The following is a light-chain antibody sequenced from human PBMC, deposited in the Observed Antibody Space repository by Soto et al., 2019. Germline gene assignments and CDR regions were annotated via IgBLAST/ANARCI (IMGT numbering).Light chain of an antibody. Sequence: QSVPTQPPSASGSPGQSVTISCTGTSSDVGGYNYVSWYQQHPGKAPKLMIYEVSKRPSGVPDRFSGSKSGNTASLTVSGLQAEDEADYYCSSFAGSHVVFGGGTKVTVL. CDR2: EVS. J-gene: IGLJ2*01. CDR1: SSDVGGYNY. CDR3: SSFAGSHVV. V-gene: IGLV2-8*01.